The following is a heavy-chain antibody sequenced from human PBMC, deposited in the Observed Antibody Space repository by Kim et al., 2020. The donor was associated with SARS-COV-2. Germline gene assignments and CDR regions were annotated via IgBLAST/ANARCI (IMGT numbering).Heavy chain of an antibody. Sequence: SVKVSCKASGGTFSSYAISWVRQAPGQGLEWMGGIIPIFGTANYAQKFQGRVTITADESTSTAYMELSSLRSEDTAVYYCASRPTTGTTLGAFDIWGQGTMVTVSS. J-gene: IGHJ3*02. CDR2: IIPIFGTA. D-gene: IGHD1-1*01. V-gene: IGHV1-69*13. CDR1: GGTFSSYA. CDR3: ASRPTTGTTLGAFDI.